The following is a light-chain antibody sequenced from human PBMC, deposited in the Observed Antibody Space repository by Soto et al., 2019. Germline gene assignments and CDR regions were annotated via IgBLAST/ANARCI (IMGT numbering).Light chain of an antibody. Sequence: VMTQAPATLSVSPGERATLSCRASQTINNNVAWYQLKDGQVPRLVIYGASTRATDMPDTFSGRGSGTEFTLTISSLQSEDFAVYYCQQYKNWPRTFGQGTKVDIK. CDR2: GAS. CDR3: QQYKNWPRT. V-gene: IGKV3-15*01. CDR1: QTINNN. J-gene: IGKJ1*01.